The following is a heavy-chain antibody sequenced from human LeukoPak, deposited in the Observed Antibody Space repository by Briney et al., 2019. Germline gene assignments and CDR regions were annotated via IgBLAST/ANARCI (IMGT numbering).Heavy chain of an antibody. Sequence: PGGSLRLSCAASGFTFSTYAMSWVRQAPGKGLEWVSTISNSGGSTYYADSVKGRFTISRDNSKNTLFLQMNSLRAEDTAVYYCVRGGIAVAGLDAFDIWGQGTVVTVFS. CDR2: ISNSGGST. CDR3: VRGGIAVAGLDAFDI. J-gene: IGHJ3*02. CDR1: GFTFSTYA. D-gene: IGHD6-19*01. V-gene: IGHV3-23*01.